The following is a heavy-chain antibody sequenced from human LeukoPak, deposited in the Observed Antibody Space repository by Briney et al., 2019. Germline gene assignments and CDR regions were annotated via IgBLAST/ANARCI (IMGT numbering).Heavy chain of an antibody. J-gene: IGHJ4*02. CDR2: ISVGSTTK. CDR1: GFTFSSYW. Sequence: GGSLRLSCAASGFTFSSYWMSWVRRAPGKGLEWVSYISVGSTTKYYADSVKGRFTISRDNAKNSLYLQMYSLRAEDTAVYYCAKYCITTSCYGSVDYWGQGTLVTVSS. D-gene: IGHD2-2*01. CDR3: AKYCITTSCYGSVDY. V-gene: IGHV3-48*01.